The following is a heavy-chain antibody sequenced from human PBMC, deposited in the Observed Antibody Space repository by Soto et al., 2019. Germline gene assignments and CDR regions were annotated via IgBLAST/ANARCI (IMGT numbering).Heavy chain of an antibody. V-gene: IGHV4-59*01. CDR2: IYYSGST. CDR3: ARGVGANYYYYMDV. J-gene: IGHJ6*03. CDR1: GGSSSSYD. D-gene: IGHD2-8*01. Sequence: SETLSLTCTVSGGSSSSYDWGWIRQPPGKGLEWIGYIYYSGSTNYNPSLKSRVTISVDTSKNQFSLKLSSVTAADTAVYYCARGVGANYYYYMDVWGKGTTVTVSS.